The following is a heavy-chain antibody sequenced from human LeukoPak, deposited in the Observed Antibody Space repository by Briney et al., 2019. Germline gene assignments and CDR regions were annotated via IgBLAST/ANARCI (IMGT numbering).Heavy chain of an antibody. D-gene: IGHD5-24*01. CDR3: TRIRDGYNDAYDI. CDR2: INPNSGNT. Sequence: ASVKVSCKASGYTFTGYYMHWVRQAPGQGLEWMGWINPNSGNTGYAQKFQGRVTMTRNTSISTAYMELSSLRSEDTAIYYCTRIRDGYNDAYDIWGQGTVVTVPS. V-gene: IGHV1-8*02. J-gene: IGHJ3*02. CDR1: GYTFTGYY.